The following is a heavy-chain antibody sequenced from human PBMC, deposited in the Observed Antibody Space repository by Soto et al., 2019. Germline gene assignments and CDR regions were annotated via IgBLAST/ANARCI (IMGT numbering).Heavy chain of an antibody. J-gene: IGHJ1*01. D-gene: IGHD3-16*01. CDR1: GFTFGNAW. Sequence: PGGSMRLSCGASGFTFGNAWMSWVRQAPGKGLEWVGRIKSKTDGGTTDYAAPVKGRFTISRDDSKNTVYLQMSSLSADDTAVYYCARATYDGVLWGQGTVVTVS. CDR3: ARATYDGVL. CDR2: IKSKTDGGTT. V-gene: IGHV3-15*01.